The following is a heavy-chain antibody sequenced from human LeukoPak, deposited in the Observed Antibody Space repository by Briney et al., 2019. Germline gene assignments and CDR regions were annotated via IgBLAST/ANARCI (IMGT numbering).Heavy chain of an antibody. CDR1: GGSISSSSYY. J-gene: IGHJ4*02. D-gene: IGHD4-17*01. CDR2: IYYSGST. V-gene: IGHV4-39*07. CDR3: ARDGPTTVTTRGNFDY. Sequence: PSETLSLTCTVSGGSISSSSYYWGWIRQPPGKRLEWIGSIYYSGSTYYNPSLKSRVTISVDTSKNQFSLKLSSVTAADTAVYYCARDGPTTVTTRGNFDYWGQGTLVIVSS.